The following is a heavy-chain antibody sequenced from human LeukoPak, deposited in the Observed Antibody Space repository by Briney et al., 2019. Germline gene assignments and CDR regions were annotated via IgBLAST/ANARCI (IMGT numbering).Heavy chain of an antibody. V-gene: IGHV3-53*01. D-gene: IGHD1-1*01. Sequence: GGSLRLSCAASEFSVKYNYMTWVRQAPGKGLEWVSLLYSAGSTNYADSVKGRFTISRDDSKNTVYLQMNSLRAEDTAVYYCARWTNFHAFDVWGQGTLVTVSS. CDR1: EFSVKYNY. CDR2: LYSAGST. CDR3: ARWTNFHAFDV. J-gene: IGHJ3*01.